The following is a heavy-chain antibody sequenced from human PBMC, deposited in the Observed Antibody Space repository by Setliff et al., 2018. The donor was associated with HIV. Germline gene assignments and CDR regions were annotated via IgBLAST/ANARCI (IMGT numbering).Heavy chain of an antibody. D-gene: IGHD3-10*01. CDR1: GGSISSSSYY. J-gene: IGHJ6*03. Sequence: PSETLSLTCTVSGGSISSSSYYWGWIRQPPGKGLEWIGSVYYSGSTYYNPSLKSRVTISVDTSKNQFSLKLSSVTAADTAVYYCARGVRGVIIDWYYFDYYMDVWGKGTTVTVSS. CDR2: VYYSGST. CDR3: ARGVRGVIIDWYYFDYYMDV. V-gene: IGHV4-39*07.